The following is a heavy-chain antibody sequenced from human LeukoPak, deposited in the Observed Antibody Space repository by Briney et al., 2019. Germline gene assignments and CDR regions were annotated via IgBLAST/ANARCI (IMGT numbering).Heavy chain of an antibody. V-gene: IGHV3-20*04. Sequence: AGSLRLSCAASGFTFDDYGMSWVRQAPGKGLEWVSGINWNGGSTGYADSVKGRFTISRDNAKNSLYLQMNSLRAEDTALYYCARTYSSSAAAWDWFDPWGQGTLVTVSS. D-gene: IGHD6-13*01. CDR3: ARTYSSSAAAWDWFDP. J-gene: IGHJ5*02. CDR1: GFTFDDYG. CDR2: INWNGGST.